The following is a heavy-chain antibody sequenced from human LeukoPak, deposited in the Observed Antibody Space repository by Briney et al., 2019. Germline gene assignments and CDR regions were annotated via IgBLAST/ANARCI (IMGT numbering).Heavy chain of an antibody. J-gene: IGHJ4*02. Sequence: GGSLRLSCAASGFTFSSYWMSWVRQAPGKGLEWVANIKQDGSEKYYVDSVKGRFTISRDNAKNSLYLQMNSLGAEDTAVYYCARDYYDSSGLKAYYFDYWGQGTLVTVSS. CDR1: GFTFSSYW. CDR2: IKQDGSEK. V-gene: IGHV3-7*03. D-gene: IGHD3-22*01. CDR3: ARDYYDSSGLKAYYFDY.